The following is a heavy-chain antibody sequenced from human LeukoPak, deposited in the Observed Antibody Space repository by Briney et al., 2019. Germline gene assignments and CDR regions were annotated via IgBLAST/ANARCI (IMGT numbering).Heavy chain of an antibody. J-gene: IGHJ4*02. CDR1: GFTFSSYE. V-gene: IGHV3-48*03. CDR3: ARLTTMATTGGPFDY. CDR2: ITSSGNTI. D-gene: IGHD4-17*01. Sequence: GGSLRLSCAASGFTFSSYEMNWVRQAPGKGLEWVSYITSSGNTIYYADSVKGRFTISRDNAKNSLYLQMNSLRAEDTAVYYCARLTTMATTGGPFDYWGQGTLVTVSS.